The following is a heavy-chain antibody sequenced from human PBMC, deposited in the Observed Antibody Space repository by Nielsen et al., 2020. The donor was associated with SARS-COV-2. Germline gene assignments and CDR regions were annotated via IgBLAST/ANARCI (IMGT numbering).Heavy chain of an antibody. CDR1: GFTFSIYA. V-gene: IGHV3-23*01. D-gene: IGHD2-2*01. CDR2: ISGSGGST. CDR3: ARGAIVVVPDMDV. Sequence: GESLKISCAASGFTFSIYATIWVRQAPGKGLEWVSGISGSGGSTYYADSVKGRFTISRDNSKNTLYLQMNSLRAEDAAIYYCARGAIVVVPDMDVWGPGTTVTVSS. J-gene: IGHJ6*02.